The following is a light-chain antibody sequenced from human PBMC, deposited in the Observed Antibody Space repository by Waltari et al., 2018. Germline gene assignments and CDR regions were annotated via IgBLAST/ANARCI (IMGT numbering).Light chain of an antibody. J-gene: IGKJ1*01. CDR3: QQYSNLWT. CDR1: QIIDTW. CDR2: KAS. Sequence: DIQMTQSPSTLSASVGDRVTITSRPSQIIDTWLAWYQQKPGKAPKLLIFKASTLETGVPSRFSGSGSGTEFTLTISSLQPDDFATYYCQQYSNLWTFGQGTRVDI. V-gene: IGKV1-5*03.